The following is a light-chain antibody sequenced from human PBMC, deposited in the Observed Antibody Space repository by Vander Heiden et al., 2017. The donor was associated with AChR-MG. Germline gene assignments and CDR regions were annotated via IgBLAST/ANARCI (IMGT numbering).Light chain of an antibody. J-gene: IGLJ2*01. CDR3: TSRDSSGAAV. Sequence: SSALTQAPAVSVAFGQPVRLTCPVDRLRTSHASCYQQKPRPAPCRVIRGQHHRPSGIPDRFAGSSSGTTASLTITGAQAEDEAYYYCTSRDSSGAAVFGGGTKLTVL. CDR1: RLRTSH. CDR2: GQH. V-gene: IGLV3-19*01.